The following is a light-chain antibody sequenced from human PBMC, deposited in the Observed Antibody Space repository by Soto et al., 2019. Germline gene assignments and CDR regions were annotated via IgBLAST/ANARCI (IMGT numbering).Light chain of an antibody. CDR1: SSDVGGYNY. CDR2: EVS. CDR3: SSYTGSSAYVI. Sequence: QSVLTQPASVSGSPGQSITISCTGTSSDVGGYNYVSWFQHHPGKAPKLIIYEVSYRPSGVSARFSGSKSGDTASLTISGLQAEDEADYYCSSYTGSSAYVIFGGGTKVTVL. J-gene: IGLJ2*01. V-gene: IGLV2-14*01.